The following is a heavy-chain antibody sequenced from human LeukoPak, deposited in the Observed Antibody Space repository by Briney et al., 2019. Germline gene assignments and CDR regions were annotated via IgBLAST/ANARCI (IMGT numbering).Heavy chain of an antibody. CDR3: ARLGRDGYNEY. D-gene: IGHD5-24*01. CDR1: GFTFDDYG. CDR2: INWNGGST. V-gene: IGHV3-20*04. Sequence: SGGSLRLSCAASGFTFDDYGMSWVRQAPGKGLEWVSGINWNGGSTAYADSVKGRFTISRDNAKNSLYLQMNSLRAEDTALYYCARLGRDGYNEYWGQGTLVTVSS. J-gene: IGHJ4*02.